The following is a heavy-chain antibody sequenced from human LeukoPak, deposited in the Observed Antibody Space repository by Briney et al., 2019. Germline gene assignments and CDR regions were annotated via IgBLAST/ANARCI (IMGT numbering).Heavy chain of an antibody. CDR1: GYTFTGYY. D-gene: IGHD3-22*01. V-gene: IGHV1-2*02. CDR2: INPTSGGT. CDR3: ARDRTPGFTYYYDSSGYSGMDV. Sequence: ASVKVSCKASGYTFTGYYMHWVRQAPGQGLEWMGWINPTSGGTNYAQKFQGRVTMTRDTSISTAYMELSRLRSDDTAVYYCARDRTPGFTYYYDSSGYSGMDVWGQGTTVTVSS. J-gene: IGHJ6*02.